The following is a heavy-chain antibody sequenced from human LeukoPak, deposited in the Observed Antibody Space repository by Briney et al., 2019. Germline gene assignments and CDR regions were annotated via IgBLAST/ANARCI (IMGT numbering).Heavy chain of an antibody. D-gene: IGHD6-13*01. CDR1: GFTVSSNY. CDR3: ATKGSVWYDY. V-gene: IGHV3-66*01. CDR2: IYSGGST. J-gene: IGHJ4*02. Sequence: GGSLRLSCVASGFTVSSNYMSWVRQAPGKGLEWVSVIYSGGSTYYADSVKGRFTISRDNSKNTLYLQMNSLRAEDTAVYYCATKGSVWYDYWGQGTLVTVSS.